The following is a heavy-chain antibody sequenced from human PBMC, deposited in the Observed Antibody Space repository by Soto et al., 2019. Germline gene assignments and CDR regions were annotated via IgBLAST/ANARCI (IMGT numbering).Heavy chain of an antibody. J-gene: IGHJ5*02. CDR2: ISAGGGNT. Sequence: EVQLLESGGGLVQPGGSLRLSCAVSGFSFSTYAMRWVRQAPGKGLGWVSGISAGGGNTYYADSVRGRFTISRDNSKDTLYLPITSLRAEDTAFYYCAKHAEYQLVSWFDPWGQGTLVTVSS. D-gene: IGHD2-2*01. CDR1: GFSFSTYA. CDR3: AKHAEYQLVSWFDP. V-gene: IGHV3-23*01.